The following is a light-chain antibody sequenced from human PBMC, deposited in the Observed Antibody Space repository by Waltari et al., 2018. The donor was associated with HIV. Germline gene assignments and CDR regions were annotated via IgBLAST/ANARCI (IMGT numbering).Light chain of an antibody. J-gene: IGLJ3*02. Sequence: QSVLTQPPSLSGAPGQRVPISCPGSSSNLGSGYSAPWYRQHPGPAPKLLIYGNSNRPSGVPDRFSGSKSGTSASLAITGLQAEDEADYYCQSYDSSLSGSVFGGGTKLTVL. CDR2: GNS. V-gene: IGLV1-40*01. CDR1: SSNLGSGYS. CDR3: QSYDSSLSGSV.